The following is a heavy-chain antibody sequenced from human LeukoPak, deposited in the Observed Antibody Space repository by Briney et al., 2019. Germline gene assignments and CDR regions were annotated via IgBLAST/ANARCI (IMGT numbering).Heavy chain of an antibody. CDR1: GFTFSSYA. J-gene: IGHJ6*02. CDR3: AREVSSSSSSYYYYGMDV. D-gene: IGHD6-6*01. V-gene: IGHV3-30-3*01. CDR2: ISYDGSNK. Sequence: GRSLRLSCAASGFTFSSYAMHWVRQAPGKGLGWVAVISYDGSNKYYADSVKGRFTISRDNSKNTLYLQMNSLRAEDTAVYYCAREVSSSSSSYYYYGMDVWGQGTTVTVSS.